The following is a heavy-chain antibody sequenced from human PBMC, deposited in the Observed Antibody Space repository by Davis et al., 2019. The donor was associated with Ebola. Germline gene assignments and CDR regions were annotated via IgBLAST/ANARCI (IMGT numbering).Heavy chain of an antibody. J-gene: IGHJ4*02. CDR3: ARPSTYDFWSGYSF. CDR2: LYIGGET. D-gene: IGHD3-3*01. V-gene: IGHV3-53*05. Sequence: PGGSLRLSCAASELIVSSNFMSWVRQAPGKGLEWVSALYIGGETYYADSVKGRFTISRDNSKNTLYLQTNSLSAEDTAVYYCARPSTYDFWSGYSFWGQGTLVTVSS. CDR1: ELIVSSNF.